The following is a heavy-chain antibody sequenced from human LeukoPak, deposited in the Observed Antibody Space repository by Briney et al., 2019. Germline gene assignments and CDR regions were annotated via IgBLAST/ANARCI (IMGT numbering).Heavy chain of an antibody. V-gene: IGHV4-59*08. CDR3: ASFKVGATTREFDI. CDR1: GGSMTGYF. J-gene: IGHJ3*02. Sequence: SETLSLTCTVSGGSMTGYFWNWVRQSPGKGLEWIGYIYYTGDTDQNPSLKGRVTILLDTSKNQFSLKLSSVTAADTAVYFCASFKVGATTREFDIWGQGRMVTVSS. CDR2: IYYTGDT. D-gene: IGHD1-26*01.